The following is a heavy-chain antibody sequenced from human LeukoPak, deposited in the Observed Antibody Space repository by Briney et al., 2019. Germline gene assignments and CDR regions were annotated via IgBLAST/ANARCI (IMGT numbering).Heavy chain of an antibody. J-gene: IGHJ4*02. CDR2: IYPRDGST. CDR1: GYSFTSNY. Sequence: ASVKVSCKASGYSFTSNYIHWVRQAPGQGLEWMGMIYPRDGSTSYAQKFQGRVTVTRDTSTITVHMELSGLRSEDTAGYYCERDQEAFDYWGQGTLVTVSS. V-gene: IGHV1-46*01. CDR3: ERDQEAFDY.